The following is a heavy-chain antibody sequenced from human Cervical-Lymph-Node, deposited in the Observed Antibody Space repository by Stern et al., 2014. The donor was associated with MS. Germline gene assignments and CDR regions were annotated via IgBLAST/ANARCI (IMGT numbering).Heavy chain of an antibody. V-gene: IGHV2-5*01. CDR3: ARVPWGSYRNFDF. D-gene: IGHD3-16*02. J-gene: IGHJ4*02. Sequence: QVTLKESGPTLVKPTQTLTLTCTFSGFSLRDSGVGVGWIRQPPGKALEWVALIYWNGDERYSPSLKNRLTIIKDISKSRVVLTMTNMDPEDTATYYCARVPWGSYRNFDFWGQGTLVTVSS. CDR1: GFSLRDSGVG. CDR2: IYWNGDE.